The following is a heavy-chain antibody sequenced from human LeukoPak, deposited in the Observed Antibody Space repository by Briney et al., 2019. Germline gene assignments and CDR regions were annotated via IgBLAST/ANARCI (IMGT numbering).Heavy chain of an antibody. CDR1: GFTVSSNY. D-gene: IGHD6-13*01. J-gene: IGHJ4*02. V-gene: IGHV3-53*01. CDR3: ARDPGSSYFDY. Sequence: GGSLRLSCAASGFTVSSNYMSWVRQAPGKGLECVSVIYSGGSTYYADSVKGRFTISRDNSKNTLYLQMNSLRAEDTAVYYCARDPGSSYFDYWGQGTLVTVSS. CDR2: IYSGGST.